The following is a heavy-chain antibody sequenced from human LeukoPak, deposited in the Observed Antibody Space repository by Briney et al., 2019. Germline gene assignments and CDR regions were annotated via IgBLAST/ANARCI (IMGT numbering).Heavy chain of an antibody. V-gene: IGHV5-51*01. CDR1: GYSFTSYW. Sequence: GESLKISCKGSGYSFTSYWIGWVRQMPGKGLEWMGIIYPGESDTRYSPSFQGQVTISADKSIITAYLQWSSLKASDNAMYYCARLFYHYDSSGYSSYYYYYYYMDVWGKGTTVTVSS. CDR2: IYPGESDT. CDR3: ARLFYHYDSSGYSSYYYYYYYMDV. D-gene: IGHD3-22*01. J-gene: IGHJ6*03.